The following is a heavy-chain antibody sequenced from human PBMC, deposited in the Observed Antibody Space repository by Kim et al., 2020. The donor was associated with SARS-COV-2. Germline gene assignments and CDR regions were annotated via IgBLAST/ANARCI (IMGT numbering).Heavy chain of an antibody. D-gene: IGHD5-12*01. Sequence: SETLSLTCTVSGGSISSYYWSWIRQPPGKGLEWIGYIYYSGSTNYSPSLKSRVTISVDTSKNQFSLKLSSVTAADTAVYYCARDQEGRDGYNWEYWGQGTLVTVSS. V-gene: IGHV4-59*01. J-gene: IGHJ4*02. CDR1: GGSISSYY. CDR2: IYYSGST. CDR3: ARDQEGRDGYNWEY.